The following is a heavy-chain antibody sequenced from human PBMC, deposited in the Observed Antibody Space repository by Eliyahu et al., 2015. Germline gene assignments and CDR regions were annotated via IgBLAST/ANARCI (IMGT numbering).Heavy chain of an antibody. CDR3: ARGMGRLRELPFGADY. V-gene: IGHV3-7*01. D-gene: IGHD3-16*01. J-gene: IGHJ4*02. CDR2: INQDGSEI. CDR1: GFTFXXHR. Sequence: EVQLVESGGGLVQPGGSLXLSCAVYGFTFXXHRMTWVRQAPGKGLEWVANINQDGSEIYYVDSVKGRFTISRDNAKNSLYLQMNSLRAEDTAVYYCARGMGRLRELPFGADYWGQGTLVIVSS.